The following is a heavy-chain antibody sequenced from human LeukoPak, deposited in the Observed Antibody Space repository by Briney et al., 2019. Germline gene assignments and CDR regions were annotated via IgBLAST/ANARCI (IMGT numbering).Heavy chain of an antibody. J-gene: IGHJ3*02. D-gene: IGHD6-13*01. Sequence: GGSLRLSCAASGFSFSEYYMTWIRQAPGKGLEWLSYISSRGETIYYADSVKGRFTISRDNAKNSLFLQMNSLRAEDTAVYYCARKDIAAAGYVGAFDIWGQGTMVTVSS. CDR2: ISSRGETI. CDR3: ARKDIAAAGYVGAFDI. CDR1: GFSFSEYY. V-gene: IGHV3-11*04.